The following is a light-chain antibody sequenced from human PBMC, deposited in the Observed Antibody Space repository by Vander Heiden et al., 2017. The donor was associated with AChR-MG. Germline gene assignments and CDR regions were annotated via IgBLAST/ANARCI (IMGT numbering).Light chain of an antibody. CDR1: TGAVTSTHF. CDR2: APT. V-gene: IGLV7-46*01. J-gene: IGLJ1*01. Sequence: AVVTQEPSLTVSPGGTVTLTCGSSTGAVTSTHFPYWFQQKPAPPPRTLTYAPTPTNSWTPARFSGSLLGDKAALTLSGALAEDEADYSGLLFYRGVRVFGAGTTVTVL. CDR3: LLFYRGVRV.